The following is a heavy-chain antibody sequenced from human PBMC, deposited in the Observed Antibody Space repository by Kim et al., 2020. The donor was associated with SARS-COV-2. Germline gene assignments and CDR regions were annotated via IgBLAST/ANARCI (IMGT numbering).Heavy chain of an antibody. CDR2: IYYSGST. V-gene: IGHV4-59*01. Sequence: SETLSLTCTVSGGSISSYYWSWIRQPPGKGLEWIGYIYYSGSTNYNPSLKSRVTISVDTSKNQFSLKLSSVTAADTAVYYCARVKLWFGGMGFDYWGQGTLVTVSS. CDR1: GGSISSYY. CDR3: ARVKLWFGGMGFDY. D-gene: IGHD3-10*01. J-gene: IGHJ4*02.